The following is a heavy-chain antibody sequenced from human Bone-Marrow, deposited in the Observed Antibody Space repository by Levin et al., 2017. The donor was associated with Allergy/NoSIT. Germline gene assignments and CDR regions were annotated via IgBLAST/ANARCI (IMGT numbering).Heavy chain of an antibody. V-gene: IGHV2-70*04. D-gene: IGHD6-13*01. CDR2: IDWDDEK. CDR1: GFSLNTGEMR. J-gene: IGHJ4*02. Sequence: QTLSLTCSFSGFSLNTGEMRVSWIRQPPGKALEWLARIDWDDEKFYNTSLETRLTISKDTSKNQVVLTMTNMDPVDTATYFCARDEYSSPYFDYWGQGTLVTVSS. CDR3: ARDEYSSPYFDY.